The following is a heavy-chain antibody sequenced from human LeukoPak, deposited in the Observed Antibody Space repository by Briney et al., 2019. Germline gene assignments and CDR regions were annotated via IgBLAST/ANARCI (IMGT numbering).Heavy chain of an antibody. D-gene: IGHD3-3*01. CDR1: GGSFSGYY. Sequence: PSETLSLTCAVYGGSFSGYYWSWIRQPPGKGLEWIGEINHSGSTNYNPSLKSRVTISVDTSKNQFSLKLSSVTAADTAVYYCARGALKGVDFWSGYTPSGPMDVWGKGTTVTVSS. V-gene: IGHV4-34*01. CDR2: INHSGST. J-gene: IGHJ6*03. CDR3: ARGALKGVDFWSGYTPSGPMDV.